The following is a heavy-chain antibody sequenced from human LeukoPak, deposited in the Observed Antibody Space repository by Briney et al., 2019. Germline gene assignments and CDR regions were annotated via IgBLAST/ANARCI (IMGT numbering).Heavy chain of an antibody. D-gene: IGHD1-26*01. J-gene: IGHJ4*02. Sequence: GGSLRLSCAASGFTFSRNGMHWVRQTPGKGLECGAFIRFDESNKYYADSVKGRFTISRDNSKNTLYLQMNSLRAEDTAVYYCAKDRQGATGYWGQGTLVTVSS. CDR2: IRFDESNK. CDR1: GFTFSRNG. CDR3: AKDRQGATGY. V-gene: IGHV3-30*02.